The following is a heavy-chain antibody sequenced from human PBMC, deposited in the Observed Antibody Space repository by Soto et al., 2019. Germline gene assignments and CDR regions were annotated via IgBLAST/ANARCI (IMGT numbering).Heavy chain of an antibody. CDR1: RFTVSSNY. J-gene: IGHJ6*03. CDR3: AREGIVVVSAAMSVDYYYYYMDV. CDR2: IYSGGST. D-gene: IGHD2-2*01. Sequence: GGSLRLSCAASRFTVSSNYMSWVRQAPGKGLEWVSVIYSGGSTHYADSVKGRFTISRDNSKNTLFLQMNSLRAEDTAVYYCAREGIVVVSAAMSVDYYYYYMDVWGKGTTVTVSS. V-gene: IGHV3-66*01.